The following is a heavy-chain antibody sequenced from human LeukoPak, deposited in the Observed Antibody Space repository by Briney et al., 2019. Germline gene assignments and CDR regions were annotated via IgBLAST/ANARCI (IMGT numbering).Heavy chain of an antibody. Sequence: PGGSLRLSCAASGFTFSSYSMNWVRQAPGKGLEWVSSISSSSSYIYYADSVKGRFTISRDNAKNSLYLQMNSLRAEDTAVYYCARDFLYRGYYAPIDYWGQGTLVTVPS. J-gene: IGHJ4*02. D-gene: IGHD3-22*01. CDR3: ARDFLYRGYYAPIDY. V-gene: IGHV3-21*01. CDR1: GFTFSSYS. CDR2: ISSSSSYI.